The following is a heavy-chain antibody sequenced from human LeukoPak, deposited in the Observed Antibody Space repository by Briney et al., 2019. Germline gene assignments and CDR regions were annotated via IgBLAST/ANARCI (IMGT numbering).Heavy chain of an antibody. CDR2: LSYDGSNK. CDR3: ARDHAMVRGVIITFFDY. D-gene: IGHD3-10*01. CDR1: GFTFSSYA. Sequence: GRSLRLSRAASGFTFSSYAMHWVREAPGKGLEWVADLSYDGSNKYYADSVKGRFTISRDNSKNTLYLQMDSLRAEDTAVYYCARDHAMVRGVIITFFDYWGQGTLVIVSS. J-gene: IGHJ4*02. V-gene: IGHV3-30*01.